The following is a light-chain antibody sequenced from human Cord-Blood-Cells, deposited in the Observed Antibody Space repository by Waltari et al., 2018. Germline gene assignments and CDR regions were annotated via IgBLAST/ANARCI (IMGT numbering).Light chain of an antibody. CDR3: QQYNNWPPWT. V-gene: IGKV3-15*01. CDR1: QSVSSN. J-gene: IGKJ1*01. CDR2: GAS. Sequence: EIVRTQPPATRPVSPGERATLSCRASQSVSSNLAWYQQKPGQAPRLLIYGASTRATGIPTRFSGSGSGTEFTLTISSLQSEDFAVYYCQQYNNWPPWTFGQGTKVEIK.